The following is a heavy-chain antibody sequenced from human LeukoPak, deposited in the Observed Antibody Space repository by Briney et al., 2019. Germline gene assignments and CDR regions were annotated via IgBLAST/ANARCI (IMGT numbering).Heavy chain of an antibody. V-gene: IGHV1-69*05. CDR2: IIPIFGTA. D-gene: IGHD3-22*01. CDR1: GGTFSSYA. Sequence: SVKVSCEASGGTFSSYAISWVRRARGQGLEWMGGIIPIFGTANYAQKFQGRVTITTDESTSTAYMELSSLRSEDTAVYYCARGGGIYYDSSGSFDYWGQGTLVTVSS. J-gene: IGHJ4*02. CDR3: ARGGGIYYDSSGSFDY.